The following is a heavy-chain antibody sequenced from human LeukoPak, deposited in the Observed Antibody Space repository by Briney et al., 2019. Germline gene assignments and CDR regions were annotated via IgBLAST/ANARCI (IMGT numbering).Heavy chain of an antibody. J-gene: IGHJ5*02. V-gene: IGHV3-66*01. CDR3: ARSALLDL. Sequence: SGGSLRLSCAVSGFTVSSNYMSWVRQAAGKGLEWVSVIYSGGSTYYADSVKGRFTNSRDSSKNTVYVQMNNLSVEDTAVYYCARSALLDLSGQGTLVTVSS. CDR2: IYSGGST. CDR1: GFTVSSNY.